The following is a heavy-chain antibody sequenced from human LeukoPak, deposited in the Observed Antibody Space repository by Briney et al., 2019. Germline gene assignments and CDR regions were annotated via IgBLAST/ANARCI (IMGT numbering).Heavy chain of an antibody. Sequence: ASVKVSCKASEYTFANYDINWVRQATGQGLEWMGWMNPNSGYTGYAQKFQGRVTMTRNTSISTAYMELISLRSEDTAVYYCARTPSSSGLVWFDYWGQGTLVAVSS. CDR2: MNPNSGYT. J-gene: IGHJ4*02. CDR1: EYTFANYD. CDR3: ARTPSSSGLVWFDY. V-gene: IGHV1-8*01. D-gene: IGHD6-19*01.